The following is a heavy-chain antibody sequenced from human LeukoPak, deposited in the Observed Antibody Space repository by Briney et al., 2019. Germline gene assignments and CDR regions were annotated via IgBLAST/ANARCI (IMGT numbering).Heavy chain of an antibody. CDR1: GGSICSYY. CDR2: IYYSGST. Sequence: PSETLSLTCTVSGGSICSYYWSWIRQPPGKGLEWIGYIYYSGSTNYNPSLKSRVTISVDTSKNQFSLKLSSVTAADTAVYYCARVRGGYANYFDYWGQGTLVTVSS. D-gene: IGHD5-12*01. V-gene: IGHV4-59*01. CDR3: ARVRGGYANYFDY. J-gene: IGHJ4*02.